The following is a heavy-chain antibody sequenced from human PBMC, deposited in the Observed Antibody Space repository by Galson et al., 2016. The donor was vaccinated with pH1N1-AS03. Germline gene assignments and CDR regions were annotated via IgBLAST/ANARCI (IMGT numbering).Heavy chain of an antibody. CDR2: IYWNDDE. D-gene: IGHD6-19*01. CDR1: GFSLSTGGEG. Sequence: PALVKPTQTLTLTCTFSGFSLSTGGEGVGWLRQPPGKALEWLALIYWNDDERYSPSLKSRLTITKDTSKNQVVLTMTNMDPVDTATYYCAHRGDSGGGFRVYFDAWGQGILVTVSS. CDR3: AHRGDSGGGFRVYFDA. J-gene: IGHJ4*02. V-gene: IGHV2-5*01.